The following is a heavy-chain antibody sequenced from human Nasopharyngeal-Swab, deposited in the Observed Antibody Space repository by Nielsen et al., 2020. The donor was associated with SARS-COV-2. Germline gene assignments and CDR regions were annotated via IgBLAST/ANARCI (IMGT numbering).Heavy chain of an antibody. D-gene: IGHD3-10*01. Sequence: GESLKISCAASGFTFSSYAMHWVRQAPGKGLEWVSLISGDGGSTYYADSVKGRFTISRDNSKNSLYLQMNSLRTEDTALYYCAKDGYYGLHAFDIWGQGTMVTVSS. CDR3: AKDGYYGLHAFDI. CDR1: GFTFSSYA. J-gene: IGHJ3*02. CDR2: ISGDGGST. V-gene: IGHV3-43*02.